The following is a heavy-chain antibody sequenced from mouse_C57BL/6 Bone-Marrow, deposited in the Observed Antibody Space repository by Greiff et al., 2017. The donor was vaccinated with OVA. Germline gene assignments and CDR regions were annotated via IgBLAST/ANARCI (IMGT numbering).Heavy chain of an antibody. J-gene: IGHJ3*01. CDR3: AKNSFNYYGSAWFAY. V-gene: IGHV2-5*01. D-gene: IGHD1-1*01. CDR2: IWRGGST. CDR1: GFSLTSYG. Sequence: VKVEESGPGLVQPSQSLSITCTVSGFSLTSYGVHWVRQSPGKGLEWLGVIWRGGSTDYNAAFMSRLSITKDNSKSQVFFKMNSLQADDTAIYYCAKNSFNYYGSAWFAYWGQGTLVTVSA.